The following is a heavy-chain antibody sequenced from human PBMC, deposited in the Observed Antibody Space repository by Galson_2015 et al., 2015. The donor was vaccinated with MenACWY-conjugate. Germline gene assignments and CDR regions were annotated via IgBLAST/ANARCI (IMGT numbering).Heavy chain of an antibody. CDR3: ASQAGYSSGWCYFHY. Sequence: EWIGYGYYSGSTNYSPSLKSRVTISVDTSKNQFSLKLTSVTAADTAIYYCASQAGYSSGWCYFHYWGQGSLVTVSS. CDR2: GYYSGST. V-gene: IGHV4-61*07. D-gene: IGHD6-13*01. J-gene: IGHJ4*02.